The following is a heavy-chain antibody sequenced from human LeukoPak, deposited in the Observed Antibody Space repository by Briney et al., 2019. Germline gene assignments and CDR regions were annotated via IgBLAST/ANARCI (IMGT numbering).Heavy chain of an antibody. CDR2: ISSTSTFI. J-gene: IGHJ6*03. Sequence: PGGSLRLSCAASGFSFSFYSLNWVRQAPGKGLEWVSSISSTSTFIYYADSVKGRFTISRDNAKNSLFLQMNSLRAEDTAVYYCARVLRYCSGGNCYSGGLGYMDVWGKGTTVTISS. D-gene: IGHD2-15*01. CDR1: GFSFSFYS. CDR3: ARVLRYCSGGNCYSGGLGYMDV. V-gene: IGHV3-21*04.